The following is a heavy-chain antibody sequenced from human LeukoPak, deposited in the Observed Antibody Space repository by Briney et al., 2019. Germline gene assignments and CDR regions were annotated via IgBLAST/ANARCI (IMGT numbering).Heavy chain of an antibody. CDR3: AAPPRAGARPPYDY. Sequence: GGSLRLSCAASGFTFSSYWMSWVRQAPGKGLEWVANIKQDGSEKYYVDSVKGRFTISRDNAKNSLYLQMNSLRAEDTAIYYCAAPPRAGARPPYDYWGHGAQVTVSS. CDR2: IKQDGSEK. V-gene: IGHV3-7*03. D-gene: IGHD6-6*01. J-gene: IGHJ4*01. CDR1: GFTFSSYW.